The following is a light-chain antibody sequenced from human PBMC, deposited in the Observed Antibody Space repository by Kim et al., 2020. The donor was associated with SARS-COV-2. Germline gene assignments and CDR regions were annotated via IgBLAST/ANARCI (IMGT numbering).Light chain of an antibody. V-gene: IGKV1-9*01. CDR3: QQLNSYPLT. Sequence: SSAGDRVTITCRPSQGISSYLAWYQQPPGKAPKLLIYAASTLQSGVPSRFSGSGSGTDFTLTISSLQPEDFATYYCQQLNSYPLTFGGGTKVEIK. CDR2: AAS. CDR1: QGISSY. J-gene: IGKJ4*01.